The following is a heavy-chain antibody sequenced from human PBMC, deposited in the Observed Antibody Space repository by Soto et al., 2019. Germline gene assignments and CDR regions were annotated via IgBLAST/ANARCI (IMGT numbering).Heavy chain of an antibody. CDR2: IYYSGST. Sequence: RQPPGKGLEWIGYIYYSGSTNYNPSLKSRVTISVDTSKNQFSLKLSSVTAADTAVYYCARDSSGWYFDYWGQGTLVTVSS. J-gene: IGHJ4*02. V-gene: IGHV4-59*01. CDR3: ARDSSGWYFDY. D-gene: IGHD6-19*01.